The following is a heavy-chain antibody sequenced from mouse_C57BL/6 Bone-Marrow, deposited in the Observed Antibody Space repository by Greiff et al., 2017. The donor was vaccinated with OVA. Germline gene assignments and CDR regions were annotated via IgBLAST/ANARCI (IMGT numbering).Heavy chain of an antibody. CDR3: ARYTITTVVAVDY. D-gene: IGHD1-1*01. CDR2: INPSSGYT. CDR1: GYTFTSYW. V-gene: IGHV1-7*01. J-gene: IGHJ2*01. Sequence: VKLQESGAELAKPGASVKLSCKASGYTFTSYWMHWVKPRPGQGLEWIGYINPSSGYTKYNQKFKDKATLTADKSSSTAYMQLSSLTYEDSAVYYCARYTITTVVAVDYWGQGTTLTVSS.